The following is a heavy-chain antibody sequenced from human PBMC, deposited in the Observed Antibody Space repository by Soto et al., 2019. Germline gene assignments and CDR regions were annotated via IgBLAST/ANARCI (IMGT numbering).Heavy chain of an antibody. V-gene: IGHV4-30-4*01. D-gene: IGHD5-12*01. Sequence: PSETLSLTCTVSGGSISSGVYYWSWIRQPPGKGLEWIGYIYYSGSTYYNPSLKSRVTISVDTSKNQFSLQLSSVTAADTAGYYCASTSGYVFDYWGQGTLVTVSS. CDR3: ASTSGYVFDY. CDR2: IYYSGST. J-gene: IGHJ4*02. CDR1: GGSISSGVYY.